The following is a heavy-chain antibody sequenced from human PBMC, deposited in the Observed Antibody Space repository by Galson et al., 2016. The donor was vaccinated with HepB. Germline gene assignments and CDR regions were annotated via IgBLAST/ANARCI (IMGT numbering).Heavy chain of an antibody. CDR1: GFTFSSYA. CDR3: ARDAPPDHYDFWSGYYPSSYGMDV. CDR2: ITSSSSYN. D-gene: IGHD3-3*01. V-gene: IGHV3-21*01. J-gene: IGHJ6*02. Sequence: SLRLSCAASGFTFSSYAITWVRQAPGKGLEWVSSITSSSSYNYYADSVKGRFTITRDNAKNSLYLQMNGLRAEDTAVYYCARDAPPDHYDFWSGYYPSSYGMDVWGQGTTVTVSS.